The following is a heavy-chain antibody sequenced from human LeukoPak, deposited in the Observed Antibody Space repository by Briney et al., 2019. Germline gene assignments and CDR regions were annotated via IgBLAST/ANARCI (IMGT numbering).Heavy chain of an antibody. CDR1: GFTFSTYA. CDR2: ISGSGVST. Sequence: GGSLRLSCAASGFTFSTYAMSWVRQAPGKGLEWVSAISGSGVSTYYADSVKGRSTISRDNSKNTLYLQMNSLRAEDTAVYYCAKDLSGISSTGRTLDYWGQGTLVTVSS. J-gene: IGHJ4*02. CDR3: AKDLSGISSTGRTLDY. V-gene: IGHV3-23*01. D-gene: IGHD1-1*01.